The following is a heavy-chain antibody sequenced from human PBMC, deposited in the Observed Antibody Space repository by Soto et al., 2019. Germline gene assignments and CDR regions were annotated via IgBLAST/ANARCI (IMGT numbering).Heavy chain of an antibody. D-gene: IGHD5-12*01. J-gene: IGHJ6*02. CDR3: AMLGGLSVRSSGMDV. Sequence: EVQLVESGGGLVQPGGSLRLSCAASGLIFSDYHMDWVRQAPGKGLEWVGRIRRKANSYTTEYAASVKGRYTISRDDAKSPIYLQMNSVRSEKTAVYYCAMLGGLSVRSSGMDVWGQGTTVTVSS. CDR2: IRRKANSYTT. V-gene: IGHV3-72*01. CDR1: GLIFSDYH.